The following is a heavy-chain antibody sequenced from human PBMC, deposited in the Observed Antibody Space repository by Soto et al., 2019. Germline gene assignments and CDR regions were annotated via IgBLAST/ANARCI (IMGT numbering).Heavy chain of an antibody. CDR1: GCSISSSSYY. D-gene: IGHD6-13*01. CDR2: IYYSGST. CDR3: ARHRIAAAGWFDP. J-gene: IGHJ5*02. Sequence: SETLSLTCTVSGCSISSSSYYWGWIRQPPGKGLEWIGSIYYSGSTYYNPSLKSRVTISVDTSKNQFSLKLSSVTAADTAVYYCARHRIAAAGWFDPWGQGTLVTVSS. V-gene: IGHV4-39*01.